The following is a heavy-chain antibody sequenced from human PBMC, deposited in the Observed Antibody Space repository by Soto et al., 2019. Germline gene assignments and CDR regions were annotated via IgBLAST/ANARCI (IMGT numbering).Heavy chain of an antibody. Sequence: PGGSLKLPCATPWFTFDDFAMHRVPPAPGKGLEVVSGISWNSGSIGYADSVKGRFTISRDNAKNSMYLQMNSLRAEDTALYYCLKDSTLGGWGVIDVWGQGSSVTGSS. CDR1: WFTFDDFA. J-gene: IGHJ6*02. CDR3: LKDSTLGGWGVIDV. V-gene: IGHV3-9*01. CDR2: ISWNSGSI. D-gene: IGHD3-16*01.